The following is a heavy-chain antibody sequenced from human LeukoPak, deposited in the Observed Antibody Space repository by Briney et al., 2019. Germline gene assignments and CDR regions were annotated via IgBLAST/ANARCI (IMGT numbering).Heavy chain of an antibody. CDR3: ARDSYYYDSSGYLIFDY. Sequence: SETLSLTCTVSGGSISSSSYYWGWIRQPPGKGLEWIGSIYTSGSTNYNPSLKSRVSMSVDTSKNQFSLKLSSVTAADTAVYYCARDSYYYDSSGYLIFDYWGQGTLVTVSS. V-gene: IGHV4-39*07. CDR1: GGSISSSSYY. D-gene: IGHD3-22*01. J-gene: IGHJ4*02. CDR2: IYTSGST.